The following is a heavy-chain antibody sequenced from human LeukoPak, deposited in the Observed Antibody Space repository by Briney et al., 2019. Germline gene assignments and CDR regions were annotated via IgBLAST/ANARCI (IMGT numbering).Heavy chain of an antibody. CDR1: GFTFSSYS. V-gene: IGHV3-48*01. D-gene: IGHD3-9*01. CDR3: ARDPQTDLTYYDILTGYFPRVASGYYFDY. J-gene: IGHJ4*02. CDR2: ISSSSSTI. Sequence: GGSLRLSCAASGFTFSSYSMNWVRQAPGKGLEWVSYISSSSSTIYYADSVKGRFTISRDNAKNSLYLQMNSLRAEDTAVYYCARDPQTDLTYYDILTGYFPRVASGYYFDYWGQGTLVTVSS.